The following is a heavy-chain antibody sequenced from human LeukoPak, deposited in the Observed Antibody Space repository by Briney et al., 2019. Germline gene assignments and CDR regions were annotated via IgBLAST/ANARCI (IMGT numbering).Heavy chain of an antibody. V-gene: IGHV3-9*01. CDR3: ARDGGPGYSSSWYLY. D-gene: IGHD6-13*01. Sequence: GGSLRLSCAASGFTFDDYAMHWVRQAPGKGLEWVSGISWNSGSIGYADSVKGRFTISRDNAKNSLYLQMNSLRAEDTAVYYCARDGGPGYSSSWYLYWGQGTLVTVSS. CDR2: ISWNSGSI. CDR1: GFTFDDYA. J-gene: IGHJ4*02.